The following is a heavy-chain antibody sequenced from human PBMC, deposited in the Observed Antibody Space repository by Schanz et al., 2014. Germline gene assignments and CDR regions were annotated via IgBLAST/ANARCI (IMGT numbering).Heavy chain of an antibody. J-gene: IGHJ6*02. Sequence: VQLLESGGGLVQPGGSLRLSCAASGFTFSSYAMTWMRQAPGKGLEWISYISNSGTYTKYADSVKGRFVISRDNARSSLYLQMSSLRDGDTAVYYCASVIMVAGNHRDGRDVWGQGTTVIVSS. D-gene: IGHD6-19*01. V-gene: IGHV3-11*03. CDR1: GFTFSSYA. CDR2: ISNSGTYT. CDR3: ASVIMVAGNHRDGRDV.